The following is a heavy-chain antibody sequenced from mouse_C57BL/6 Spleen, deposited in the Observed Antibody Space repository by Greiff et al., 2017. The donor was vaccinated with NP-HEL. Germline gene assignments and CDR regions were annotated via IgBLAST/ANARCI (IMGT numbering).Heavy chain of an antibody. CDR2: IDPSDSYT. J-gene: IGHJ3*01. Sequence: QVQLKQPGAELVKPGASVKLSCKASGYTFTSYWMQWVKQRPGQGLEWIGEIDPSDSYTNYNQKFKGKATLTVDTSSSTAYMQLSSLTSEDSAVYYCAKTYYGKSFAYWGQGTLVTVSA. CDR1: GYTFTSYW. V-gene: IGHV1-50*01. D-gene: IGHD2-10*01. CDR3: AKTYYGKSFAY.